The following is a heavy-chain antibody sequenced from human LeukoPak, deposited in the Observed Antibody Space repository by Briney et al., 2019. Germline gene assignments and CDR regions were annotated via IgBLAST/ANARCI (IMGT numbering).Heavy chain of an antibody. V-gene: IGHV3-9*01. CDR2: ISRNSGSI. J-gene: IGHJ5*02. CDR1: GFTFDDYA. D-gene: IGHD3-22*01. Sequence: TGGSLRLSCAASGFTFDDYAMHWVRQAPGKGLEWVSGISRNSGSIGYADSVKGRFTISRDNAKNTLNLQMNSLRAEDTAVYYCARDLGQYYDTSDNWFDPWGQGTLVTVSS. CDR3: ARDLGQYYDTSDNWFDP.